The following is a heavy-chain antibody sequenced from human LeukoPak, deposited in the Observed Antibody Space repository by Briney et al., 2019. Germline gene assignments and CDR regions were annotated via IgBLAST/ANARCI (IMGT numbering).Heavy chain of an antibody. CDR3: AKVTSAAGYYFDY. V-gene: IGHV3-23*01. CDR1: GFTFSSYA. D-gene: IGHD6-13*01. J-gene: IGHJ4*02. CDR2: ISGSGGST. Sequence: GGSLRLSCAASGFTFSSYAMSWVRQAPGKGLEWVSAISGSGGSTYYADSVKGRFTISRDNSKNTLCLQMNSLRAEDTAVYYCAKVTSAAGYYFDYWGQGTLVTVSS.